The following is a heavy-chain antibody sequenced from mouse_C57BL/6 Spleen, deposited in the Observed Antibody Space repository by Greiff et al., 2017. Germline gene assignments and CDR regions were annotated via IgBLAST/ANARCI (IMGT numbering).Heavy chain of an antibody. CDR2: IYPGSGNT. D-gene: IGHD1-1*02. V-gene: IGHV1-66*01. J-gene: IGHJ2*01. CDR1: GYSFTSYY. CDR3: ARSGGRDYFDY. Sequence: QVQLQQPGPELVKPGASVKISCKASGYSFTSYYIHWVKQRPGQGLEWIGWIYPGSGNTKYNEKFKGKATLTADTSSSTAYMQLSSLTSEDSAVYYCARSGGRDYFDYWGQGTTLTVSS.